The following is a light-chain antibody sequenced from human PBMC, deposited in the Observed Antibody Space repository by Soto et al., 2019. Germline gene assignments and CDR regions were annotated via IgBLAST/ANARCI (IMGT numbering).Light chain of an antibody. CDR1: QSISRW. Sequence: DIQMTQSPSTLSASVGDRVTITCRASQSISRWLALYEQKPGKAPKLLXYDASTLESGVPSRFSGRGSGTEFTLTISSLQPDDFETYYCQQYTSYWTFGQATKVDIK. J-gene: IGKJ1*01. V-gene: IGKV1-5*01. CDR3: QQYTSYWT. CDR2: DAS.